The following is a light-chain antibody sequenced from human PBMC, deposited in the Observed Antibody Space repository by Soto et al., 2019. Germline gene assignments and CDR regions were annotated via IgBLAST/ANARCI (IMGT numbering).Light chain of an antibody. CDR1: QSVSSSY. Sequence: EIVLTQSPGTLSLSPGERATLSCRASQSVSSSYFAWYQQKPGQAPRLLIYGASSRATGIPDRFSGSGSGTDFTLTISRLEAEDFAVYYCQQYGSSPPVTFGQGTRLEIK. J-gene: IGKJ5*01. V-gene: IGKV3-20*01. CDR3: QQYGSSPPVT. CDR2: GAS.